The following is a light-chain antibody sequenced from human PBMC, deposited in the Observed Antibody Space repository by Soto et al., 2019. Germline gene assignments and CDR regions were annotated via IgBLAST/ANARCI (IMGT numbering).Light chain of an antibody. CDR3: AVWDDRLNAVV. CDR2: SSY. J-gene: IGLJ2*01. Sequence: QSVLTQPPSASGTPGQRVTISCSGSSSNIGRNAVNWYQQLPGAAPTLLIYSSYQRPSGVPDRFSGSKSGTSGSLAIRGLQSEDEAAYYCAVWDDRLNAVVFGGGTQLTVL. V-gene: IGLV1-44*01. CDR1: SSNIGRNA.